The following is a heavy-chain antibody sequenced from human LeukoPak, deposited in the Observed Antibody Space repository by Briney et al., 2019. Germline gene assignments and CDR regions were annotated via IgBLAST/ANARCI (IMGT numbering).Heavy chain of an antibody. J-gene: IGHJ5*02. V-gene: IGHV4-34*01. Sequence: PSETLSLTCAVYGGSFSGYYWSWIRQPPGKGLEWIGEINHSGSTNYNPSLKSRVTISVDTSKNQLSLKLRSVTAADTAVYYCARESNYHGSGTGWFDPWGQGTLVTVSS. CDR2: INHSGST. CDR3: ARESNYHGSGTGWFDP. D-gene: IGHD3-10*01. CDR1: GGSFSGYY.